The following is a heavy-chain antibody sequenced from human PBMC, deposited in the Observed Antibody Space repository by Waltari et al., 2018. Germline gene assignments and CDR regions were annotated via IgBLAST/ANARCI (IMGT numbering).Heavy chain of an antibody. J-gene: IGHJ4*02. V-gene: IGHV1-69*01. CDR2: IIPKIGAS. D-gene: IGHD2-2*01. CDR3: ATDTSPPY. CDR1: GGTFGRFA. Sequence: QVQLVQSGAEVKKPGSSVKVSCTSSGGTFGRFAISWVRQAAGEGLEWMGGIIPKIGASNYAQKFQGRVTITADDSTRIAYMEVSSLRFEDTAVYFCATDTSPPYWGQGTLVIVSS.